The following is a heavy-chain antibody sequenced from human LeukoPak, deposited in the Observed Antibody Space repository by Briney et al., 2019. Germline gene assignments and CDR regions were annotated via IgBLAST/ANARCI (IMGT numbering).Heavy chain of an antibody. Sequence: ASVKVSCKASGYTFTSYAMHWVRQAPGQRLEWMGWINAGNGNTKYSQKFQGRVTITRDTSASTAYMELSSLRSEDTAVYYCARDRCSGGSCCDLFDYWGQGTLVTVSS. D-gene: IGHD2-15*01. J-gene: IGHJ4*02. V-gene: IGHV1-3*01. CDR3: ARDRCSGGSCCDLFDY. CDR1: GYTFTSYA. CDR2: INAGNGNT.